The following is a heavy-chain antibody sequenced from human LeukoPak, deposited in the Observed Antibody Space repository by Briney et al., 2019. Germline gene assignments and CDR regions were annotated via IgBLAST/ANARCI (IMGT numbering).Heavy chain of an antibody. Sequence: PGGSLRLSCAASGFTFSTYAMNWVRQAPGKGLEWVSSINSSSIYIYYADSLKGRFTISRDSAKNSLFLQMNSLRVEDTAVYYCARTSSLTPTPSFDYWGQGTLVTVSS. CDR1: GFTFSTYA. CDR2: INSSSIYI. J-gene: IGHJ4*02. V-gene: IGHV3-21*01. CDR3: ARTSSLTPTPSFDY. D-gene: IGHD2-15*01.